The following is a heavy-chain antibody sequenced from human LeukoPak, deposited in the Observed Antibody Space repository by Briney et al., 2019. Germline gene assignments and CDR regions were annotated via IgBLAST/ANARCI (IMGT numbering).Heavy chain of an antibody. CDR2: IYPGDSDT. CDR1: GYSFTSYW. Sequence: GESLKISCKGSGYSFTSYWIGWVRQMPGKGLEWMGIIYPGDSDTRYSPSFQGQVTISADKSISTAYLQWSSLKASDTAMYYCAVGGSGSYYNHNWFDPWGQGTLVTVSS. J-gene: IGHJ5*02. CDR3: AVGGSGSYYNHNWFDP. D-gene: IGHD3-10*01. V-gene: IGHV5-51*01.